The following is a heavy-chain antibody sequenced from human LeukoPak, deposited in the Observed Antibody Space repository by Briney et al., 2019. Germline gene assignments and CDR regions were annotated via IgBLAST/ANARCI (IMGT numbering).Heavy chain of an antibody. Sequence: GRSLRLSCAAPGFTFSSYGMHWVRQAPGKGLEWVAVIWYDGSNKYYADSVKGRFTISRDNSKNTLYLQMNSLRAEDTAVYYCARDSNSSSSDYYYYYMDVWGKGTTVTVSS. J-gene: IGHJ6*03. CDR1: GFTFSSYG. V-gene: IGHV3-33*01. D-gene: IGHD6-6*01. CDR2: IWYDGSNK. CDR3: ARDSNSSSSDYYYYYMDV.